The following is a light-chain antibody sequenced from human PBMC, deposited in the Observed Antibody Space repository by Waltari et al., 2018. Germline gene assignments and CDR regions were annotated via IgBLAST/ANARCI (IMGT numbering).Light chain of an antibody. CDR1: QSISSSY. V-gene: IGKV3-20*01. CDR3: QQYGNSVWT. J-gene: IGKJ1*01. Sequence: EVVLTQFTDTLSLSPGEGATLSCRASQSISSSYLAWYQQRPGQAPRLLLYGAAKRATGIPDRFSGSGSRTDFTLTISRLEPEDFAVYYCQQYGNSVWTFGQGTKVEVK. CDR2: GAA.